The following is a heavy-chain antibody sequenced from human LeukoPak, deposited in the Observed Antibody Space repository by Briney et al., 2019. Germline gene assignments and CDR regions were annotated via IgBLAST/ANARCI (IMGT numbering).Heavy chain of an antibody. D-gene: IGHD2-21*02. V-gene: IGHV3-21*01. CDR1: GFTFSSYI. J-gene: IGHJ4*02. Sequence: GGSLRLSCASSGFTFSSYIMNWVRQAAGRGLEWVSSISSSSSYIYYADSVKGRFTISRDNAKNSLYLQMNSLRAEDTAVYYCARATRHIVVVTALYYFDYWGQGTLVTVSS. CDR3: ARATRHIVVVTALYYFDY. CDR2: ISSSSSYI.